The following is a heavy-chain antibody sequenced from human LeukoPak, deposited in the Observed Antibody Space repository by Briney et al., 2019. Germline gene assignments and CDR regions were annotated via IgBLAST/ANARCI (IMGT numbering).Heavy chain of an antibody. D-gene: IGHD3-22*01. CDR3: AIGSYYDSRGSFYFDY. V-gene: IGHV3-23*01. CDR2: ISGSGDNT. CDR1: GFTFSSYA. Sequence: GGSLRLSCAASGFTFSSYAMSWVRQAPGKGLEWVSGISGSGDNTYYADSVKGRFTISRDNSKNTLYVQVNSLGTEDTAAYYCAIGSYYDSRGSFYFDYWGQGTLVTVSS. J-gene: IGHJ4*02.